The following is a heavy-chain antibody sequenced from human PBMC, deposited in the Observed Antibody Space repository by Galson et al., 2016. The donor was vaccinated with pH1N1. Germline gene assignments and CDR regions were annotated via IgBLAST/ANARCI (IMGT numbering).Heavy chain of an antibody. CDR1: CGSMTRGSNF. V-gene: IGHV4-61*09. J-gene: IGHJ4*01. Sequence: TLSLTCTVSCGSMTRGSNFWSWIRQPAGKGLEWIGYVYTPGSTIYNPSVKSRVTISLDTSKNQFSLKLTSVTAADTAVYYCARQRPPTEDWGYYFDYWGHGTLVTVSS. CDR2: VYTPGST. CDR3: ARQRPPTEDWGYYFDY. D-gene: IGHD3/OR15-3a*01.